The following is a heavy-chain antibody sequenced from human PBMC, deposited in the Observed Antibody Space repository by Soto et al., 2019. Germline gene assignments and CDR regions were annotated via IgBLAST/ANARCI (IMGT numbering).Heavy chain of an antibody. CDR1: GGTFSSYA. J-gene: IGHJ6*02. V-gene: IGHV1-69*06. Sequence: QVQLVQSGAEVKKPGSSVKVSCKASGGTFSSYAISWVRQAPGQGLEWMGGIIPIFGTANYAQKSQGRVTITADKSTSTAYMELSSLRSEDTAVYYCAGAAVAGTRDYYYYGMDVWGQGTTVTVSS. D-gene: IGHD6-19*01. CDR2: IIPIFGTA. CDR3: AGAAVAGTRDYYYYGMDV.